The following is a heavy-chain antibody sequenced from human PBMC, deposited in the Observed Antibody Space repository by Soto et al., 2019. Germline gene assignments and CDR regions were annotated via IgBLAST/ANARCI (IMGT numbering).Heavy chain of an antibody. V-gene: IGHV3-48*01. CDR1: GFTFSSYS. D-gene: IGHD5-12*01. CDR2: ISSSSSTI. J-gene: IGHJ4*02. CDR3: ARDVIVATITLFDY. Sequence: EVQLVESGGGLVQPGGSLRLSCAASGFTFSSYSMNWVRQAPGKGLEWVSYISSSSSTIYYADSVKGRFTISRDNAKNSLYLQMNSLRAEDTAVYYCARDVIVATITLFDYWGQGTLVTVSS.